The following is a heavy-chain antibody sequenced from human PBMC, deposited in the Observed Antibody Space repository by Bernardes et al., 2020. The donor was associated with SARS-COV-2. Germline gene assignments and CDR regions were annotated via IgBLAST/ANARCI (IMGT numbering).Heavy chain of an antibody. CDR3: ARGEKGSWEYFDY. CDR2: IYYSGST. Sequence: SETLSLTCTVSGGSISSYYWSWIRQPPGKGLEWIGYIYYSGSTNYNPSLKSRVTISVDTSKNQFSLKLSSVTAADTAVYYCARGEKGSWEYFDYWGQGTLVTVSS. D-gene: IGHD6-13*01. V-gene: IGHV4-59*01. CDR1: GGSISSYY. J-gene: IGHJ4*02.